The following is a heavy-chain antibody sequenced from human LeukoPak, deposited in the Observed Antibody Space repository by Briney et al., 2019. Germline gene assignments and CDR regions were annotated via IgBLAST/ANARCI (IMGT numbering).Heavy chain of an antibody. Sequence: GGSLRLSCEASGITFRNYWMTWVRQAPGKGLEWVSLYSGGSTYYADSVKGRFTISRDNSKNTLYLQMNSLRAEDTAVYYCARGPSGYHNTGGQGTLVTVSS. V-gene: IGHV3-66*01. CDR3: ARGPSGYHNT. D-gene: IGHD5-12*01. CDR1: GITFRNYW. CDR2: YSGGST. J-gene: IGHJ4*02.